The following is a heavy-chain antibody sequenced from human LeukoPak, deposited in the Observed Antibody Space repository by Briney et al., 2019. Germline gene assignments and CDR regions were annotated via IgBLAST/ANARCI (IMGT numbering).Heavy chain of an antibody. J-gene: IGHJ4*02. D-gene: IGHD2-2*01. Sequence: ASVRVSCKASGYTFTGYYMHWVRQAPGQRLEWMAWINPNSGGTNYAQKFQGRVTMTRDTSITTAYLELSSLRSDDTAVYYCAREVDCSSPSCQLDYWGQGTLVPVSS. CDR3: AREVDCSSPSCQLDY. V-gene: IGHV1-2*02. CDR1: GYTFTGYY. CDR2: INPNSGGT.